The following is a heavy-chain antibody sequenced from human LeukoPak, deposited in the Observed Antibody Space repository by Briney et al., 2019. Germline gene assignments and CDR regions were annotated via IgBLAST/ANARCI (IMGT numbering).Heavy chain of an antibody. D-gene: IGHD3-22*01. CDR2: ISWNGVTV. CDR3: AKDSAYDSSGTGKWFLDV. Sequence: SLRLSCVASGFTLEDYAMHWVRPVPGKGLEWVSGISWNGVTVGYADSVKGRFTISRDNAKNSLYLQMNSLRPEDTALYYCAKDSAYDSSGTGKWFLDVWGRGTLVTVSS. CDR1: GFTLEDYA. V-gene: IGHV3-9*01. J-gene: IGHJ2*01.